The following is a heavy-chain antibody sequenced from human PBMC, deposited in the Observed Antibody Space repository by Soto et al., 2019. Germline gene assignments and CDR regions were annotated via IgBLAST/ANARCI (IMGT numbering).Heavy chain of an antibody. CDR2: ISGSGGST. Sequence: GGSLRLSCAASGFTFSSYAMSWVRQAPGKGLEWVSAISGSGGSTYYADSVKGRFTISRDNSKNTLYLQMNSLRVEDTAVYYCAKDLFYYVFWRGYYYNYYSRDVGGKGTRVTLSS. D-gene: IGHD3-3*01. V-gene: IGHV3-23*01. CDR3: AKDLFYYVFWRGYYYNYYSRDV. CDR1: GFTFSSYA. J-gene: IGHJ6*03.